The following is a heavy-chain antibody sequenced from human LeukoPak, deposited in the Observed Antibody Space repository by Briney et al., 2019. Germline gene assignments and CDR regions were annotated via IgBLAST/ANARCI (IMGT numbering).Heavy chain of an antibody. CDR2: IRYNGNNK. Sequence: GGSLRLSCAASGFTFSTYGMHWVRQAPGKGLEWVAFIRYNGNNKYYADSVKGRFTISRDNSKNTLYLQMNSLRAEDTAVYYCAKDGWELLGDARNDYWGQGTLVTVSS. V-gene: IGHV3-30*02. CDR1: GFTFSTYG. D-gene: IGHD1-26*01. J-gene: IGHJ4*02. CDR3: AKDGWELLGDARNDY.